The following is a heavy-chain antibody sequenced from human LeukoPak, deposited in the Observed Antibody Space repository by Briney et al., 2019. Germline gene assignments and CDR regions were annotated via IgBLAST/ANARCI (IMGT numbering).Heavy chain of an antibody. J-gene: IGHJ4*02. CDR2: INHSGST. Sequence: SETLSLTCAVYGGSFSGYYWSWIRQPPGKGLEWIGEINHSGSTNYNPSLKSRVTISVDTSKNQFSLKLSSVTAADTAVYYCARQQYTYYYDSSGYSYYFDYWGQGTLVTVSS. V-gene: IGHV4-34*01. CDR1: GGSFSGYY. CDR3: ARQQYTYYYDSSGYSYYFDY. D-gene: IGHD3-22*01.